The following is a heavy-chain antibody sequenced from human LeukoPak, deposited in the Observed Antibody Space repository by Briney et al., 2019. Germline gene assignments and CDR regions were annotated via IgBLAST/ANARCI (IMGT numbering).Heavy chain of an antibody. CDR1: GFSISSYG. Sequence: GGSLILSCAASGFSISSYGMSWVRQAPGKGLEWVSAISGSAGDTYHADSVKGRFTISRDNSKNTLYLQMNSLRAEDTAVYYCARASAVAGTRHYWGQGTLVTVSS. V-gene: IGHV3-23*01. CDR2: ISGSAGDT. J-gene: IGHJ4*02. D-gene: IGHD6-19*01. CDR3: ARASAVAGTRHY.